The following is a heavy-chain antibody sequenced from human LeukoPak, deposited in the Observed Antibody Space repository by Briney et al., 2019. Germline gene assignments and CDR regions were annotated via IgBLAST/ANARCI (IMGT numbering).Heavy chain of an antibody. CDR2: ISGSGGST. CDR3: AKTPVDYLDAFDI. J-gene: IGHJ3*02. CDR1: GFTLSSYA. Sequence: PGGSLRLSCAASGFTLSSYAMSWVRQAPGKGLEWVSAISGSGGSTYYADSVKGRFTISRDNSKNTLYLQMNSLRAEDTAVYYCAKTPVDYLDAFDIWGQGTMVTVSS. D-gene: IGHD4-17*01. V-gene: IGHV3-23*01.